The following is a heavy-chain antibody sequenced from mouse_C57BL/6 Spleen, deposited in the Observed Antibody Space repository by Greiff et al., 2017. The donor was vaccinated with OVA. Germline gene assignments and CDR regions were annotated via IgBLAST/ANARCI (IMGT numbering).Heavy chain of an antibody. CDR1: GFTFSDYG. Sequence: EVKLVESGGGLVKPGGSLKLSCAASGFTFSDYGMHWVRQAPERGLEWVAYISSGSSTIYYADTVKGRFTISRDNAKNTLFLQMTSLRSEDTAMYYCARGETTRGGFDYWGQGTTLTVSS. CDR2: ISSGSSTI. D-gene: IGHD2-13*01. CDR3: ARGETTRGGFDY. J-gene: IGHJ2*01. V-gene: IGHV5-17*01.